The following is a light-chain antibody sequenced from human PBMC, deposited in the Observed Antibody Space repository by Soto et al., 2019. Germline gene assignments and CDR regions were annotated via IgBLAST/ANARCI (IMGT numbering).Light chain of an antibody. CDR3: TSYTGSNTLEV. V-gene: IGLV2-14*01. Sequence: QSVLTQPASVSGSPGQSITISCTGTSSDVGGYNYVSWYQQHPGKAPKLLIFEVTHRPSGISSRFSGSKSGNTASLTISGLQAEDEADYYCTSYTGSNTLEVFGPGTKVTVL. CDR1: SSDVGGYNY. CDR2: EVT. J-gene: IGLJ1*01.